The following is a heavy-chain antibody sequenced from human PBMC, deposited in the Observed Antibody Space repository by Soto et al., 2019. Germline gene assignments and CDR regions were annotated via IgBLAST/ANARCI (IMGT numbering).Heavy chain of an antibody. CDR2: IYQSGRT. J-gene: IGHJ4*02. CDR3: ARGLAPVEMDS. CDR1: GGSVSSSNW. D-gene: IGHD3-9*01. V-gene: IGHV4-4*02. Sequence: PSETLSLTCAVSGGSVSSSNWWSWVRQPPGKGLEWIGEIYQSGRTNYNPSLKSRVTISVDASNNQISLKLSSVTAADTAVYYCARGLAPVEMDSWGQGTLVTVS.